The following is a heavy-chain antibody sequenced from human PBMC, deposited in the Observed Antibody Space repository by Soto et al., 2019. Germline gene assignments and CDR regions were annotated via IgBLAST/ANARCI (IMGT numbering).Heavy chain of an antibody. CDR3: TRPSYTSGFAFDP. CDR1: GGIFNSYS. Sequence: QVHLVQSGAEVRKPGSSVKVSCKASGGIFNSYSINWVQQAPGQGLEWMGGIIPVSGTPKYAQKFQGRVTISADDSTTTTYMEVISLRSEDTAVYYCTRPSYTSGFAFDPWGQGTLVIVSS. J-gene: IGHJ5*02. CDR2: IIPVSGTP. D-gene: IGHD6-19*01. V-gene: IGHV1-69*01.